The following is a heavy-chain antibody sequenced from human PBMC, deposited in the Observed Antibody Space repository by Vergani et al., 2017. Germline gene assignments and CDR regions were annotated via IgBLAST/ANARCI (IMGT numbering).Heavy chain of an antibody. D-gene: IGHD6-13*01. CDR2: ISSSGGST. J-gene: IGHJ5*02. V-gene: IGHV3-23*01. CDR1: GFTFSSYA. Sequence: EVQLLESGGGLVQPGGSLRLSCAASGFTFSSYAMSWVRQAPGKGLEWVSAISSSGGSTYYADSVKGRFTISRDNAKNSLYLQMNSLRAEDTAVYYCARDTGYSSSWYSGNWFDPWGQGTLVTVSS. CDR3: ARDTGYSSSWYSGNWFDP.